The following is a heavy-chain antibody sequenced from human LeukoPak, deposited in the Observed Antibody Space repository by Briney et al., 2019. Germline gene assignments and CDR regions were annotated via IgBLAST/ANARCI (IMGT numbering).Heavy chain of an antibody. V-gene: IGHV1-18*01. J-gene: IGHJ3*02. CDR2: ISAYNGST. CDR1: GYTFTSYG. D-gene: IGHD3-22*01. Sequence: AASVKVSCKASGYTFTSYGISWVRQAPGQGLEWMGWISAYNGSTNYAQKLQGRVTMTTDTSTSTAYMELRSLRSDDTAVYYCARAGWVTMIVVVTGAFDIWGQGTMVTVSS. CDR3: ARAGWVTMIVVVTGAFDI.